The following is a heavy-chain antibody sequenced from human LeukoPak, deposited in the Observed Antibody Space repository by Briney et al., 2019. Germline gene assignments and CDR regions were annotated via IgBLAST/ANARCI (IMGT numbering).Heavy chain of an antibody. CDR2: IYPGDSDT. CDR3: ARLAVAGRYYYYGMDV. V-gene: IGHV5-51*01. Sequence: GESLKISCKGSGYSFTSYWIGWVRQVPGKGLEWMGIIYPGDSDTRYSPSFQGQVTISADKSISTAYLQWSSLKASDTAMYYCARLAVAGRYYYYGMDVWGQGTTVTVSS. CDR1: GYSFTSYW. J-gene: IGHJ6*02. D-gene: IGHD6-19*01.